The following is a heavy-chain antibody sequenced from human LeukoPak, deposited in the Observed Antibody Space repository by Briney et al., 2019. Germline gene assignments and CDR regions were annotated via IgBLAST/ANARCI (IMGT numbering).Heavy chain of an antibody. D-gene: IGHD6-13*01. J-gene: IGHJ4*02. Sequence: PGRSLRLSCAASRFTFSYFAMHWVRQAPGKGLEWVAVLSDDGSNKFYADSVKGRFTISRDNSKNTLYQQMNSLRAEDTAFYYCAKDPHSSSWYYFDSWGQGTLVTVSS. V-gene: IGHV3-30*18. CDR3: AKDPHSSSWYYFDS. CDR1: RFTFSYFA. CDR2: LSDDGSNK.